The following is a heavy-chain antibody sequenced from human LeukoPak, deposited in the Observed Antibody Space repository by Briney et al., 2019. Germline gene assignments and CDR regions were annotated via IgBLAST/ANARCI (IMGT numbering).Heavy chain of an antibody. V-gene: IGHV3-15*01. CDR1: GFTFSNAW. D-gene: IGHD3-9*01. CDR3: TTVVLRYFDWLPYYSMDV. CDR2: IKSKTDGGTT. Sequence: GGSLRLSCAASGFTFSNAWMSWVRQAPGKGLEWVGRIKSKTDGGTTDYAAPVKGRFTISRDDSKNTLYLQMNSLKTEDTTVYYCTTVVLRYFDWLPYYSMDVWGQGTTVTVSS. J-gene: IGHJ6*02.